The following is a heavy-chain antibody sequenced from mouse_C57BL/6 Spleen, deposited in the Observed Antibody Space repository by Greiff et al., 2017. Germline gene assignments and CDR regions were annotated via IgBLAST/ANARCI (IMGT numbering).Heavy chain of an antibody. J-gene: IGHJ4*01. CDR3: ARSYLYAMDY. D-gene: IGHD1-1*01. CDR1: GYTFTDYY. Sequence: EVKLQQSGPELVKPGASVKISCKASGYTFTDYYMNWVKQSHGKSLEWIGDINPNNGGTSYNQKFKGKATLTVDKSSSTAYMELRSLTSEDSAVYYCARSYLYAMDYWGQGTSVTVSS. V-gene: IGHV1-26*01. CDR2: INPNNGGT.